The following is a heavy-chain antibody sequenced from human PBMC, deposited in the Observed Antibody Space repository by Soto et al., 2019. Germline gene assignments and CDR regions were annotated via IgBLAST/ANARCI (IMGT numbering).Heavy chain of an antibody. D-gene: IGHD3-22*01. CDR1: GYTFTSYG. V-gene: IGHV1-18*01. CDR2: ISAYNGNT. Sequence: QVQLVQSGAEVKEPGASVKVSCKASGYTFTSYGLNWVRQAPGQGLEWMGWISAYNGNTNYAQKFQGRVTMTTDTSTSTAYKELRSLRAADTAVYYCARSGSSGEYLDYWRQGTLVTVSA. CDR3: ARSGSSGEYLDY. J-gene: IGHJ4*02.